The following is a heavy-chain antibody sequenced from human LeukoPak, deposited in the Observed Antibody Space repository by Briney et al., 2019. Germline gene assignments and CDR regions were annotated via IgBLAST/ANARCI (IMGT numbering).Heavy chain of an antibody. D-gene: IGHD1-26*01. CDR1: GFTFSIYT. CDR3: ARVGPTEAFGY. J-gene: IGHJ4*02. V-gene: IGHV3-21*01. CDR2: ISSSTAHI. Sequence: GGSLRLSCAASGFTFSIYTLNWVRQAPGKGLEWVSSISSSTAHIYYADSVKGRFTISRDNAENSLYLQMNSLRAEDTAVYYCARVGPTEAFGYWGQGTLVTVSS.